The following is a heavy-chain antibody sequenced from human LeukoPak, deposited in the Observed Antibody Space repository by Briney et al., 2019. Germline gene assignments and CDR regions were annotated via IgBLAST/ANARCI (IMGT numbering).Heavy chain of an antibody. Sequence: SETLSLTCAVDGGSFSGYYWSWISQPPGKGLGWIGEINHSGSTNYNPSLKSRVTISVDTSKNQFSLKLSSVTSADTAVYYCARGSDYIPTDYWGQGTLVTVSS. J-gene: IGHJ4*02. CDR1: GGSFSGYY. CDR2: INHSGST. V-gene: IGHV4-34*01. D-gene: IGHD4-11*01. CDR3: ARGSDYIPTDY.